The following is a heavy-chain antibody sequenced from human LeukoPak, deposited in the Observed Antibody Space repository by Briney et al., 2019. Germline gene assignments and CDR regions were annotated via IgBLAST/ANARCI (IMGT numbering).Heavy chain of an antibody. CDR2: IYTSGST. J-gene: IGHJ3*02. CDR1: GGSISSYY. V-gene: IGHV4-4*07. D-gene: IGHD2-2*01. CDR3: ARERYERFSDAFDI. Sequence: SETLSLTCTVSGGSISSYYWSWIRQPAGKGLEWIGRIYTSGSTNYNPSLKSRVTMSVDTSKNQFSLKLSSVTAADTAVYYCARERYERFSDAFDIWGQGTMVTVSS.